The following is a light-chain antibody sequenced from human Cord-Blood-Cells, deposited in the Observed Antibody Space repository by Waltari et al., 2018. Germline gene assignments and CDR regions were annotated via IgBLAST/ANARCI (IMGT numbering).Light chain of an antibody. CDR2: LGS. Sequence: DIVMTKSPLSLPATLGGPASISCRFSQSLLHSNGYNYLDWYLQKPGHSPQLLIYLGSNRASGVPDRFSGSGSGTDFTLKISRVEAEDVGVYYCMQALQTPWTFGQGTKVEIK. J-gene: IGKJ1*01. CDR3: MQALQTPWT. V-gene: IGKV2-28*01. CDR1: QSLLHSNGYNY.